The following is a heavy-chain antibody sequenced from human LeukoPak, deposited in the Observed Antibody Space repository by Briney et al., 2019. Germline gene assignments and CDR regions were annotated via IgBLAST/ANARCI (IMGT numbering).Heavy chain of an antibody. V-gene: IGHV3-74*01. CDR3: ARSNQADDY. Sequence: PGRSLGFSCAASGFTFSSYWMHWVRQVPGKGLVWVARINPGGSSITYADSVKGRFTISRDNAKNTLYLQMDSLRAEDTGVYYCARSNQADDYWGQGTLVTVSS. CDR1: GFTFSSYW. D-gene: IGHD1-14*01. J-gene: IGHJ4*02. CDR2: INPGGSSI.